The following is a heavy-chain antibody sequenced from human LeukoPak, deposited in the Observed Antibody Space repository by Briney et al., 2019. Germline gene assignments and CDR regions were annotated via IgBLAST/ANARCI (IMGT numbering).Heavy chain of an antibody. CDR1: GFTFSSYE. CDR3: ARDVSAAGIDY. CDR2: ISSSGSTI. Sequence: GGSLRLSCAASGFTFSSYEMNWVRQAPGKGLEWVSYISSSGSTIYYADSVKGRFTISRDNAKNSLYLQMNSLRAEDTAVYYCARDVSAAGIDYWGQGTLVTVSS. J-gene: IGHJ4*02. D-gene: IGHD3-10*01. V-gene: IGHV3-48*03.